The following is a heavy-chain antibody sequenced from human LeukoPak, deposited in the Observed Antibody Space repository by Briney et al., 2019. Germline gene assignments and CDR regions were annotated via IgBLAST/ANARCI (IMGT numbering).Heavy chain of an antibody. CDR3: AKSGVSSIAAAGPLDY. J-gene: IGHJ4*02. CDR1: GFTFSSYG. Sequence: GGSLRLSCAASGFTFSSYGMHWVRQAPGKGLEWVAVIWYDGSNKYYADSVKGRFTISRDNSKNTLYLQMNSLRAEDTAAYYCAKSGVSSIAAAGPLDYWGQGTLVTVSS. D-gene: IGHD6-13*01. V-gene: IGHV3-33*06. CDR2: IWYDGSNK.